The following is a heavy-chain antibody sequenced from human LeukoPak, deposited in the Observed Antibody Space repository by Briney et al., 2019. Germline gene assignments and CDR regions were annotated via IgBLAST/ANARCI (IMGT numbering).Heavy chain of an antibody. CDR2: INPKTGGS. CDR1: EYTFIDYH. J-gene: IGHJ4*02. CDR3: ARDIPGYSSDFDY. Sequence: GASVKVSYKPSEYTFIDYHRLWGRQAPGQGLEWMAWINPKTGGSNSAQKFQGRVTMTRDTSITTAYMELSSLGSDDTAVYYCARDIPGYSSDFDYWGQGTLVTVSS. V-gene: IGHV1-2*02. D-gene: IGHD6-25*01.